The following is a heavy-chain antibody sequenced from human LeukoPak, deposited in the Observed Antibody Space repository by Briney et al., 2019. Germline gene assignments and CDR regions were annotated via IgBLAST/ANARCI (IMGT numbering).Heavy chain of an antibody. CDR1: GFTFDDYA. D-gene: IGHD1-26*01. J-gene: IGHJ4*02. CDR2: ISWNSGSI. CDR3: ASSGSYRFDY. V-gene: IGHV3-9*01. Sequence: GGSLRLSCLASGFTFDDYAMHWVRQAPGKGLEWVSGISWNSGSIDYADSVKGRFTITRDNAKNSLYLQMNSLRDEDTAVYYCASSGSYRFDYWGQGTLVTVSS.